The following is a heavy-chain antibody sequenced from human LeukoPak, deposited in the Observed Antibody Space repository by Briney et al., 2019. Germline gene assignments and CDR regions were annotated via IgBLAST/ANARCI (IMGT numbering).Heavy chain of an antibody. V-gene: IGHV4-59*01. CDR2: IYYSGST. CDR3: ARVTELDAFDI. Sequence: SETLSLTCTVSGGSISSYYWSWIRQPAGKGLEWIGYIYYSGSTNYNPSLKSRVTISVDTSKNQFSLKLSSVTAADTAVYYCARVTELDAFDIWGQGTMVTVSS. J-gene: IGHJ3*02. CDR1: GGSISSYY. D-gene: IGHD5-18*01.